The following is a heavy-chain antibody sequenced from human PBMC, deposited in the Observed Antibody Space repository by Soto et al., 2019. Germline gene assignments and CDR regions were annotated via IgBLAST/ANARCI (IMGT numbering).Heavy chain of an antibody. J-gene: IGHJ4*02. D-gene: IGHD3-22*01. CDR2: IRSKANSYAT. CDR1: GFTLSGSA. V-gene: IGHV3-73*01. Sequence: GSLRLSCAASGFTLSGSAMHWVRQASGKGLEWVGRIRSKANSYATAYAASVKGRFTISRDDSKNTAYLQMNSLKTEDTAVYYCTRLDYYDSSGYYYFDYWGQGTLVTVSS. CDR3: TRLDYYDSSGYYYFDY.